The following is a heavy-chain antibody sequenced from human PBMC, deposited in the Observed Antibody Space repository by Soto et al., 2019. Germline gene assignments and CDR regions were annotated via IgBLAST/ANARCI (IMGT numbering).Heavy chain of an antibody. D-gene: IGHD1-7*01. Sequence: TSGTLSLTCAVYGWAFRGYYWGWVRPPPGEGRGWIGEINHSGSTKYNPSLKSRVTISVDTSKTQFSLKLSSVTAADTAVYYCARGLNNWNYLTWYWFDPWGQGTLVTVSS. CDR1: GWAFRGYY. V-gene: IGHV4-34*01. J-gene: IGHJ5*02. CDR3: ARGLNNWNYLTWYWFDP. CDR2: INHSGST.